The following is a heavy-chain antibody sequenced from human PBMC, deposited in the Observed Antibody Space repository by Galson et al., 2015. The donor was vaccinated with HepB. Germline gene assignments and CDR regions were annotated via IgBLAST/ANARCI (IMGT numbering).Heavy chain of an antibody. V-gene: IGHV3-21*01. D-gene: IGHD2-2*01. CDR3: ARDPLLRQLLNYYYYMDV. J-gene: IGHJ6*03. Sequence: SLRLSCAASGFTFSSYSMNWVRQAPGKGLEWVSSISSSSSYIYYADSVKGRFTISRDNAKNSLYLQMNSLRAEDTAVYYCARDPLLRQLLNYYYYMDVWGKGTTVTVSS. CDR1: GFTFSSYS. CDR2: ISSSSSYI.